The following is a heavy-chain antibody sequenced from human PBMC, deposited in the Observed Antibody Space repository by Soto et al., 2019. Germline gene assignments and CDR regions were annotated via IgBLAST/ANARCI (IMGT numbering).Heavy chain of an antibody. CDR1: GGTFSSYA. CDR2: IIPIFGTA. J-gene: IGHJ3*02. Sequence: VASVKVSCKASGGTFSSYAISWVRQAPGQRLEWMGGIIPIFGTANYAQKFQGRVTITADKSTSTAYMELSSLRSEDTAVYYCARGPYYCGGDCYGAFDIWGQGTMVTVS. V-gene: IGHV1-69*06. D-gene: IGHD2-21*02. CDR3: ARGPYYCGGDCYGAFDI.